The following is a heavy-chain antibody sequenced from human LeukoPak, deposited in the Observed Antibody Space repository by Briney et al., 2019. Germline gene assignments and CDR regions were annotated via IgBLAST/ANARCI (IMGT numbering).Heavy chain of an antibody. V-gene: IGHV1-2*02. Sequence: GASVNVSFKTSGYTFTDYYVHWVRQAPGQGLEWLAWINPDSGATNFAQRFQGRVTMTRDTSVNTVHMELNRLRSDDTAVYYCARDLCHGGSCFHFDSWGQGTLVTVSS. CDR2: INPDSGAT. D-gene: IGHD2-15*01. J-gene: IGHJ4*02. CDR3: ARDLCHGGSCFHFDS. CDR1: GYTFTDYY.